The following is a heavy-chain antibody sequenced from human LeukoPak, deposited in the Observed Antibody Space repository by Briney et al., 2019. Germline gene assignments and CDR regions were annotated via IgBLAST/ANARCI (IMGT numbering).Heavy chain of an antibody. CDR2: ISGGGGST. V-gene: IGHV3-23*01. Sequence: PGGSLRLSCAASGFTLSSYEMNWVRQAPGKGLEWASVISGGGGSTFYADSVKGRFTISRDNSKNTLYLQVNSLRAEDTAVYYCAKGELEYCSGTSCYAFDYWGQGTLVTVSS. D-gene: IGHD2-2*01. J-gene: IGHJ4*02. CDR1: GFTLSSYE. CDR3: AKGELEYCSGTSCYAFDY.